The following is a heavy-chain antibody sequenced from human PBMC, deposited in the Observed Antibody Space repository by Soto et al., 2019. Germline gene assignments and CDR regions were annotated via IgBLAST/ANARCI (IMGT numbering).Heavy chain of an antibody. CDR1: GFTFSDYY. V-gene: IGHV3-11*05. CDR3: ARGGFLIADAFDI. CDR2: ISSSSSYT. J-gene: IGHJ3*02. Sequence: QVQLVESGGGLVKPGGSLRLSCAASGFTFSDYYMSWIRQAPGKGLEWVSYISSSSSYTNYADSVKGRFTISRGNAKNSLYLQMNSLRTEDTAVYYCARGGFLIADAFDIWGQGTMVTVSS. D-gene: IGHD2-21*01.